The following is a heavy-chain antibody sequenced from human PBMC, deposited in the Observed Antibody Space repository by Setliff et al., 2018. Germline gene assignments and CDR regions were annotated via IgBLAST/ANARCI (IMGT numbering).Heavy chain of an antibody. V-gene: IGHV5-51*01. J-gene: IGHJ3*02. Sequence: GESLKISCKGSGYSFTSNWIAWVRQMPGKGLECMGIIYPGNSNTRYSPPFQGQVTISADKAINTAYLQWNSLQASDTAMYYCARVGPLTDDAFDIWGQGTMVTVSS. CDR1: GYSFTSNW. CDR2: IYPGNSNT. CDR3: ARVGPLTDDAFDI. D-gene: IGHD1-26*01.